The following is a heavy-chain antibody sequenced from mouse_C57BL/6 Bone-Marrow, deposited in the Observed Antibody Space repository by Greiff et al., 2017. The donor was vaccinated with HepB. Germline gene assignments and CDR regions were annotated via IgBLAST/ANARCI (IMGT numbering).Heavy chain of an antibody. J-gene: IGHJ1*03. V-gene: IGHV1-63*01. CDR3: ARRDYYGSGCVSYWYVDV. Sequence: QVQLKESGAELVRPGTSVKMSCKASGYTFTNYWIGWAKQRPGHGLEWIGDIYPGGGYTNYNEKFKGKATLTADKSSSTAYMQISSLTSEDSAIYYCARRDYYGSGCVSYWYVDVWGTGTTVTVSS. CDR2: IYPGGGYT. D-gene: IGHD1-1*01. CDR1: GYTFTNYW.